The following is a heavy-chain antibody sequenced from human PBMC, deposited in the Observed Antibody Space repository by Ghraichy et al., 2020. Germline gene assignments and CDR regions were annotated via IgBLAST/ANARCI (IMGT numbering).Heavy chain of an antibody. J-gene: IGHJ3*02. CDR2: IGTAGDT. D-gene: IGHD3-16*01. Sequence: GGSLRLSCAASGFTFSSYDMHWVRQATGKGLEWVSAIGTAGDTYYPGSVKGRFTISRENAKNSLYLQMNSLRAGDTAVYYCARFLGGLDAFDIWGQGTMVTVSS. CDR3: ARFLGGLDAFDI. CDR1: GFTFSSYD. V-gene: IGHV3-13*01.